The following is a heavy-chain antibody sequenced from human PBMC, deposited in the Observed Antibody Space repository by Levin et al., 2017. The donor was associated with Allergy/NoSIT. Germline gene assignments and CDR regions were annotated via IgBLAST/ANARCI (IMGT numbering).Heavy chain of an antibody. J-gene: IGHJ6*02. V-gene: IGHV1-8*01. CDR2: MNPNSGNT. D-gene: IGHD3-10*01. CDR1: GYTFTSYD. Sequence: ASVKVSCKASGYTFTSYDINWVRQATGQGLEWMGWMNPNSGNTGYAQKFQGRVTMTRNTSISTAYMELSSLRSEDTAVYYCAREGTFYYGSGSYSRYYYGMDVWGQGTTVTVSS. CDR3: AREGTFYYGSGSYSRYYYGMDV.